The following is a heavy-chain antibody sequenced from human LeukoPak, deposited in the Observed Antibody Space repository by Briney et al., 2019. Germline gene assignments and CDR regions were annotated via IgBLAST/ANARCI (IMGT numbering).Heavy chain of an antibody. CDR1: GLIFSSNY. CDR2: IHTNGNT. D-gene: IGHD3-10*01. J-gene: IGHJ4*02. Sequence: GGSLRLSCAASGLIFSSNYMTWVRQAPGKGLEWVSIIHTNGNTYYADSVKGRFTISRDNSKNTLYLQMNSLRTEDTAVYYCAKTSGVVWFGELRLPFDSWGQGTVVTVSS. CDR3: AKTSGVVWFGELRLPFDS. V-gene: IGHV3-53*01.